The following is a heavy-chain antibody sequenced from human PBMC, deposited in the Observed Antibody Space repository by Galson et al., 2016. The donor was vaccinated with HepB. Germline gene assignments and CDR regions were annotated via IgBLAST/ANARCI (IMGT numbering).Heavy chain of an antibody. CDR1: GFSLSTSGMR. J-gene: IGHJ4*02. CDR3: ARGSYGSGSTLDH. Sequence: PALVKPTQTLTLTCTFSGFSLSTSGMRVSWIRQPSGKALEWLARIDWDDDEYYSTSLKTRLTISKDTSKNQVVLTMTNMDAVDTATYYCARGSYGSGSTLDHWGQGTLVTVSS. CDR2: IDWDDDE. V-gene: IGHV2-70*04. D-gene: IGHD3-10*01.